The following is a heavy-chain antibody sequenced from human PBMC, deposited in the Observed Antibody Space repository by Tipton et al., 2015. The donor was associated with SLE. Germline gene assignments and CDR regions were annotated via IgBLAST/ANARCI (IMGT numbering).Heavy chain of an antibody. Sequence: TLSLTCTVSGGSISSGGYYWSWIRQHPGKGLEWIGYIYSSGSTYYNPSLKSRVTISVDTPKNQFSLKLSSVTAADTAVYYCARDGTGVRVFDYWGQGTLVTVSS. J-gene: IGHJ4*02. CDR1: GGSISSGGYY. CDR2: IYSSGST. V-gene: IGHV4-31*03. D-gene: IGHD3-10*01. CDR3: ARDGTGVRVFDY.